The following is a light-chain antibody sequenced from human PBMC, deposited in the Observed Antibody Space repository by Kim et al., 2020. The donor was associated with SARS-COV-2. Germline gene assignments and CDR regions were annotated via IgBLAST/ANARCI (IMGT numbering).Light chain of an antibody. J-gene: IGKJ2*01. CDR1: QSVSTSY. CDR3: QQFGSSPFT. CDR2: GAS. Sequence: LSPGETATLSCRASQSVSTSYLAWYQQKPGQAPRLLIYGASSRTTGIPDRFSGSGSGTEFTLTIRRLEPEDFAVYYCQQFGSSPFTFGQGTKLAI. V-gene: IGKV3-20*01.